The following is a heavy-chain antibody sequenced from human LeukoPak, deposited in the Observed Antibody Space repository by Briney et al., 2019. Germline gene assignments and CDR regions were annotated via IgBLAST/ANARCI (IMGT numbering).Heavy chain of an antibody. V-gene: IGHV3-23*01. D-gene: IGHD3-10*01. Sequence: GGSLRLSCTASGFAFSVYAMNWVRQAPGKGLEWVSAISGSGGSTYYADSVKGRFAISRDNSKNTLYLQMNSLRAEDTAVYYCAKDHDYYASGPIWGQGTMVTVSS. J-gene: IGHJ3*02. CDR1: GFAFSVYA. CDR3: AKDHDYYASGPI. CDR2: ISGSGGST.